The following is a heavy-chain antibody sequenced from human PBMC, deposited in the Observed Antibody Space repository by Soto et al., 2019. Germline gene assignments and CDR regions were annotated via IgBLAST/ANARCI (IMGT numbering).Heavy chain of an antibody. Sequence: QVQLVQSGAEVKKPGSSVKVSCKAPGGTFSSYAISWVRQAPGQGLEWMRGIIPIFGTAKYAQKFQGRVTITADESTRTGYMELSSLRSEDTAVYYCARSQGGSSSLDIYYYYYYGMDVWGQGTTVTVSS. J-gene: IGHJ6*02. D-gene: IGHD2-15*01. V-gene: IGHV1-69*01. CDR1: GGTFSSYA. CDR2: IIPIFGTA. CDR3: ARSQGGSSSLDIYYYYYYGMDV.